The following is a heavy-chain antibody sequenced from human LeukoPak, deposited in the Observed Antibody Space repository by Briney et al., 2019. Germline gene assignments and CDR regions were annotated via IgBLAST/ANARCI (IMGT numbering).Heavy chain of an antibody. CDR3: ARHAGGIAAAGTRPFDY. CDR2: IYYSGST. V-gene: IGHV4-39*01. D-gene: IGHD6-13*01. CDR1: GASFSSSTYY. Sequence: SETLSLTCTVSGASFSSSTYYWGWIRQPPGKGLEWIGSIYYSGSTYYNPSLKSRVTMSVDTSKNQFSLKLSSVTAADTAVYYCARHAGGIAAAGTRPFDYRGQGTLVTVSS. J-gene: IGHJ4*02.